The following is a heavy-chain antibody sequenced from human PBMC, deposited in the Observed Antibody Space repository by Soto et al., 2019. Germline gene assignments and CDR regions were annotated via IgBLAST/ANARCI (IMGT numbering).Heavy chain of an antibody. J-gene: IGHJ5*02. D-gene: IGHD3-16*02. Sequence: GYCRIRKNKTPGKGLEWIGYIHYSGSTYYDPSLKSRISISIDTSKNQFSLKLSSVTAADTAVYYCARGRLMITFGGVIVNWFDPWGQGTLVTVSS. CDR1: GYC. CDR3: ARGRLMITFGGVIVNWFDP. CDR2: IHYSGST. V-gene: IGHV4-30-4*07.